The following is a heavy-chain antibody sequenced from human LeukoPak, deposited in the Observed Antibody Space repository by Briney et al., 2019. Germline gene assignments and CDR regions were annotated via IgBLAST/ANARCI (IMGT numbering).Heavy chain of an antibody. CDR1: GFTFSSYA. Sequence: GGSLRLSCAASGFTFSSYAMSWVRQAPGKGLEWVSAISGSGGSTYYADSVKGRFTISRDNSKNTLYLQMNSLRAEDTAVYYCARGDSRGYYYTSGFDPWGQGTLVTVSS. V-gene: IGHV3-23*01. J-gene: IGHJ5*02. D-gene: IGHD3-22*01. CDR3: ARGDSRGYYYTSGFDP. CDR2: ISGSGGST.